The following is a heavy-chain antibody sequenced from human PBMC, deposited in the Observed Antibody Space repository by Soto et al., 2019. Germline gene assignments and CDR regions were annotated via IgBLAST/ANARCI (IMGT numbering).Heavy chain of an antibody. D-gene: IGHD2-15*01. Sequence: EVRLVESGGGLVKPGGSLRLSCAAFGFNFNTYAMHWVRQSPGKGLEWVAFISSGSDYLYYADSVKGRFTVSRDNAKSSLYLQMISLTDDDTALYYCASEFCSGGSCYSRIFDYWGQGSLVTVSS. J-gene: IGHJ4*02. CDR2: ISSGSDYL. V-gene: IGHV3-21*02. CDR1: GFNFNTYA. CDR3: ASEFCSGGSCYSRIFDY.